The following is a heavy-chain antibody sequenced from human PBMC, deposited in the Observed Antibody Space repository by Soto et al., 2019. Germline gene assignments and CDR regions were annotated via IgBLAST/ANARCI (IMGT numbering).Heavy chain of an antibody. CDR2: IYYSGTT. J-gene: IGHJ4*02. Sequence: QVQLQESGPGLVKPSDTLSLTCAVSGYSISSSNWWGWIRQPPGKGLEWIGYIYYSGTTYYNPSLKRRVTMSVDTSKNQFSLKLTSVTAVDTAVDYCARRESQGPIDYWGQGTLVTVSS. CDR3: ARRESQGPIDY. CDR1: GYSISSSNW. D-gene: IGHD1-26*01. V-gene: IGHV4-28*01.